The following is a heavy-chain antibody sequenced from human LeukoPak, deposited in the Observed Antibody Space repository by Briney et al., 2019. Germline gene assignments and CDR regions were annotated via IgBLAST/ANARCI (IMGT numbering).Heavy chain of an antibody. CDR1: GGSIGSSSYY. Sequence: SETLSLTCTVSGGSIGSSSYYWGWIRQPPGKGLEWIGSIYYSGSTYYNPSLKSRVTISVDTSKNQFSLKLSSVTAADTAVYYCARPRKIAVAEDDAFDIWGQGTMVTVSS. D-gene: IGHD6-19*01. CDR3: ARPRKIAVAEDDAFDI. V-gene: IGHV4-39*01. CDR2: IYYSGST. J-gene: IGHJ3*02.